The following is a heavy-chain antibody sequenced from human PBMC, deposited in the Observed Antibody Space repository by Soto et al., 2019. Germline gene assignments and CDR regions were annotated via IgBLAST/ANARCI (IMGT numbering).Heavy chain of an antibody. CDR2: ISWNSDSI. J-gene: IGHJ4*02. CDR1: GFIFDDFA. V-gene: IGHV3-9*01. CDR3: TKVGGLYDFWSGPLHFDL. Sequence: EAQLMESGGGLVQPGRSLRLSCVGSGFIFDDFAIHWVRQAPGKGLEWVSGISWNSDSIGYADSVKGRFTISRDNAKNALYLQMNSLRVEDTALYYCTKVGGLYDFWSGPLHFDLWGQGTLVTVSS. D-gene: IGHD3-3*01.